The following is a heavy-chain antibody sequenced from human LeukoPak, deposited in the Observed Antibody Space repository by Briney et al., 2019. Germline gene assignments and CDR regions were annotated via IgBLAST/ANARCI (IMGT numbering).Heavy chain of an antibody. V-gene: IGHV4-39*01. Sequence: SETLSLTCSVSGGSISTISYYWGWVRQPPGKGLEWIGSIYYTGSTYFNPSLKSRVTVSIDTSKNQFSLKLSSVTAADTAVYYCARGVISADFDYWGQGTLVTVSS. J-gene: IGHJ4*02. CDR3: ARGVISADFDY. D-gene: IGHD3-10*01. CDR2: IYYTGST. CDR1: GGSISTISYY.